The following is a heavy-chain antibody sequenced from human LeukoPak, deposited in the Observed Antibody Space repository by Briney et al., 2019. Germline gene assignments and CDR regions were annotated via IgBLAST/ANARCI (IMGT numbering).Heavy chain of an antibody. CDR2: ISAYNGNT. V-gene: IGHV1-18*01. CDR3: ARDLRDSTYYYYGMDV. Sequence: GASVKVSCKASGYTFTSYGISWVRQAPGQGLEWMGWISAYNGNTNYAQKLQGRVTMTTDTSPSTAYMELRSLRSDDTAVYYCARDLRDSTYYYYGMDVWGQGTTVTVSS. D-gene: IGHD4-11*01. J-gene: IGHJ6*02. CDR1: GYTFTSYG.